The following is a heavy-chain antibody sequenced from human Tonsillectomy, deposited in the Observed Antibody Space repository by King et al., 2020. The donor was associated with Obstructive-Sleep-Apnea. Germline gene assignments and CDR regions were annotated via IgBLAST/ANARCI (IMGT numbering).Heavy chain of an antibody. CDR3: ARDGDITMIRGVIGGGWFDP. D-gene: IGHD3-10*01. CDR1: GFAFSSYT. CDR2: ISNDGNNK. Sequence: VQLVESGGGVVQPGRSLRLSCAASGFAFSSYTLHWVRQAPGKGLEWVALISNDGNNKYYADSVKGRFIISRDNSKKTLYLQMNSLRAEDTALYSCARDGDITMIRGVIGGGWFDPWGQGTLVTVSS. J-gene: IGHJ5*02. V-gene: IGHV3-30*04.